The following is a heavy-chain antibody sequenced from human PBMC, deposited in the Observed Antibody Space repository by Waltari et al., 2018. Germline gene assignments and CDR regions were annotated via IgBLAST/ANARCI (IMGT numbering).Heavy chain of an antibody. J-gene: IGHJ4*02. Sequence: QVQLVESGGGVVQPGRSLRLSCAASGCTFSSYGMHWVRQAPGKGLEWVAVIWYDGSNKYYADSVKGRFTISRDNSKNTLYLQMNSLRAEDTAVYYCARDSFSSFIDYWGQGTLVTVSS. CDR1: GCTFSSYG. V-gene: IGHV3-33*01. CDR3: ARDSFSSFIDY. CDR2: IWYDGSNK. D-gene: IGHD2-15*01.